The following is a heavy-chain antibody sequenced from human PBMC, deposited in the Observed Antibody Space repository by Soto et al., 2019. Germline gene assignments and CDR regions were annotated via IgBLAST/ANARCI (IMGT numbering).Heavy chain of an antibody. D-gene: IGHD4-17*01. CDR3: ARDVEDDYGDYAGPAY. CDR2: ISAYNGNT. CDR1: GYTFTSYG. Sequence: VASVKVSCKASGYTFTSYGISWVRQAPGQGLEWMGWISAYNGNTNYAQKLQGRVTMTTDTSTSTAYMELRSLRSDDTAVYYCARDVEDDYGDYAGPAYWGQGTLVTVSS. V-gene: IGHV1-18*01. J-gene: IGHJ4*02.